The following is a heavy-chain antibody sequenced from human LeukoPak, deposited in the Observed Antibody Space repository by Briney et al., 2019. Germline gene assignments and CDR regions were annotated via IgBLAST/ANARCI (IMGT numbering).Heavy chain of an antibody. CDR3: AKVWIYDILTGYYFDY. CDR2: ISSSSSTI. J-gene: IGHJ4*02. V-gene: IGHV3-48*01. D-gene: IGHD3-9*01. Sequence: GGSLRLSCAASGFTFSSYSMNWVRQAPGKGLEWVSYISSSSSTIYYADSVKGRFTISRDNAKNSLYLQMNSLRAEDTAVYYCAKVWIYDILTGYYFDYWGQGTLVTVSS. CDR1: GFTFSSYS.